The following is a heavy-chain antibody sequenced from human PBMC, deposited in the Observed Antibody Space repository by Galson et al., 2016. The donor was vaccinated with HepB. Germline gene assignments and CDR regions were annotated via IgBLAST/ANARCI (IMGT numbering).Heavy chain of an antibody. CDR1: GGSVNITSYY. J-gene: IGHJ4*02. CDR2: IFYTGAI. D-gene: IGHD3-10*01. CDR3: VRDLEVSMLRGLIDS. V-gene: IGHV4-39*02. Sequence: SETLSLTCTVSGGSVNITSYYWGWIRQPPGKGLEWIGTIFYTGAIYYNPSLRSPLTISADTSRNQFSLKLRSVTAADTAVYYCVRDLEVSMLRGLIDSWGQGALVTVSS.